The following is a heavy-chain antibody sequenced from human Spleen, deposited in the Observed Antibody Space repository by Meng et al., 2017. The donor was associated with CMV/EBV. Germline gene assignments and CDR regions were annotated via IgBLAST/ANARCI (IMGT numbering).Heavy chain of an antibody. CDR3: ARAGLGYCSVTSCYNDY. D-gene: IGHD2-2*02. Sequence: GESLKISCVVSGFTFNKFWMTWVRQAPGKGLEWVANIKEDGSEKNYVDSVKGRFTISRDNAKNSLFLQMSSLRAEDTAMYYCARAGLGYCSVTSCYNDYWGQGTLVTVSS. CDR2: IKEDGSEK. J-gene: IGHJ4*02. CDR1: GFTFNKFW. V-gene: IGHV3-7*01.